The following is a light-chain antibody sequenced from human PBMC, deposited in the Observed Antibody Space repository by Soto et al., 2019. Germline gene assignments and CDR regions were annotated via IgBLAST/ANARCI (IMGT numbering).Light chain of an antibody. V-gene: IGLV1-40*01. Sequence: QSVLTQPPSVSGAPGQRVTISCTESSSNIGAGYDVHWYQQLPGTAPKLLIYGNSNRPSGVPDRFSGSKSGTSASLAITGLQAEDEADYYCQSYDSSLSAWVFGGGTKVTVL. J-gene: IGLJ3*02. CDR2: GNS. CDR1: SSNIGAGYD. CDR3: QSYDSSLSAWV.